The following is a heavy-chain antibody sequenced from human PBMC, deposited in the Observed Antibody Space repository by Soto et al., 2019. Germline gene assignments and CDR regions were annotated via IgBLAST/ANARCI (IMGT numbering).Heavy chain of an antibody. V-gene: IGHV4-59*01. D-gene: IGHD3-9*01. CDR2: IYYSGST. Sequence: SETLSLTCTVFGGSISSYYWSWIRQPPGKGLEWIGYIYYSGSTNYNPSLKSRVTISVDTSKNQFSLKLSSVTAADTAVYYCARVLLRYFDWSRDFDAFDIWGQGTMVTVSS. CDR1: GGSISSYY. CDR3: ARVLLRYFDWSRDFDAFDI. J-gene: IGHJ3*02.